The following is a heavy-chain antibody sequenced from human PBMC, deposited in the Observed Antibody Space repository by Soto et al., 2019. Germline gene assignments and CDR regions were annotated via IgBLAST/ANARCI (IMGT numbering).Heavy chain of an antibody. CDR3: ARDLAKGGGSAGFDY. CDR1: GYTFTVYY. V-gene: IGHV1-2*06. Sequence: QVQLVQSGAEVKKPGASVNVSCKASGYTFTVYYMHWGRHAPGQGLEWMGLINPKSGGTMYPQKLQGRVTMTLDTSISTAYMALTRLRSDDTAVYYCARDLAKGGGSAGFDYWGQGTLVTVSS. CDR2: INPKSGGT. J-gene: IGHJ4*02. D-gene: IGHD1-26*01.